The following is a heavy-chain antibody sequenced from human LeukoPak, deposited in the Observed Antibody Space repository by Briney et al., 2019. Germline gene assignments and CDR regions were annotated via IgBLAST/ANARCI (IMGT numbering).Heavy chain of an antibody. CDR2: IKQDGSEK. CDR1: GLTSSSYW. CDR3: ARDYYFDY. V-gene: IGHV3-7*01. J-gene: IGHJ4*02. Sequence: GGSLRLSCAASGLTSSSYWMSWVRQAPGKGLEWVANIKQDGSEKYYVDSVKGRFTISRDNAKNSLYLQMNSLRAEDTAVYYCARDYYFDYWGQGTLVTVSS.